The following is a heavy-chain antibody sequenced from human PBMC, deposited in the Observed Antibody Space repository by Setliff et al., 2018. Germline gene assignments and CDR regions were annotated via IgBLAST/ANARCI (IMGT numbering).Heavy chain of an antibody. CDR3: ATPGRRFGESIDY. CDR2: RGPNGST. V-gene: IGHV4-34*01. CDR1: GGSFSYYY. D-gene: IGHD3-10*01. J-gene: IGHJ4*02. Sequence: SETLSLTCAVSGGSFSYYYWSWVRQSPGRGLEWIGRRGPNGSTNYNPSLKSRVTISVDTSKNQFSLKLTSVTAADTAVYYCATPGRRFGESIDYWGQGTLVTVSS.